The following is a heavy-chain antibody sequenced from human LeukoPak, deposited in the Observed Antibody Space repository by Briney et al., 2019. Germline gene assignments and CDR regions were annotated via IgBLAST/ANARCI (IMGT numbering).Heavy chain of an antibody. Sequence: ASVKVSCKASGYTFTSYDINWVRQMPGQGLEWMGIIYPDDSNTIYGPSFQGQVTISADKSINTAYLEWSSLKASDTAIYYCARQGAAGKYYYYYMDVWGKGTTVTVSS. V-gene: IGHV5-51*01. CDR2: IYPDDSNT. CDR3: ARQGAAGKYYYYYMDV. CDR1: GYTFTSYD. D-gene: IGHD6-13*01. J-gene: IGHJ6*03.